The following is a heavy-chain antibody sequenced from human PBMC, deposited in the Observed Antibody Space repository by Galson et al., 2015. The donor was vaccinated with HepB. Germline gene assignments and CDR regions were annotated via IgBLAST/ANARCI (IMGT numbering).Heavy chain of an antibody. CDR2: ISYDGSNK. Sequence: SLRLSCAASGFTFSSYAMHWVRQAPGKGLEWVAVISYDGSNKYYADSVKGRFTISRDNSKNTLYLQMNSLRAEDTAVYYCARVPQTGYTLWFDYWGQGTLVTVSS. CDR1: GFTFSSYA. V-gene: IGHV3-30-3*01. J-gene: IGHJ4*02. D-gene: IGHD3-9*01. CDR3: ARVPQTGYTLWFDY.